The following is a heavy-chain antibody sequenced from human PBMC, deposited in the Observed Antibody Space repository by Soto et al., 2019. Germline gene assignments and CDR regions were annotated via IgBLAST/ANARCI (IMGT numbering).Heavy chain of an antibody. CDR2: ISSDGSNE. CDR3: AKDLGDSSADDGADY. D-gene: IGHD6-25*01. J-gene: IGHJ4*02. Sequence: QVQLVESGGGVVQPGRSLRLSCAASGFTFSTYDMHWVRQAPGKGLEWVAVISSDGSNEYYADCVKGRFTISRDNSKNTLYVQMNSLRAEDTAVYYCAKDLGDSSADDGADYWGQGTLVTVSS. CDR1: GFTFSTYD. V-gene: IGHV3-30*18.